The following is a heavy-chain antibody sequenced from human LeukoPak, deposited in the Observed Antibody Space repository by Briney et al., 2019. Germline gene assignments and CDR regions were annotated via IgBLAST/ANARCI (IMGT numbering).Heavy chain of an antibody. CDR3: ARAAAGINYYYYMDV. Sequence: PSETLSLTCSVSGGSISSYYWSWIRQPPGKGLEWIGYIYYSGSTNYNPSLKSRVTISVDTSKNQFSLKLSSVTAADTAVYYCARAAAGINYYYYMDVWGKGTKVTVSS. V-gene: IGHV4-59*01. D-gene: IGHD6-13*01. CDR2: IYYSGST. CDR1: GGSISSYY. J-gene: IGHJ6*03.